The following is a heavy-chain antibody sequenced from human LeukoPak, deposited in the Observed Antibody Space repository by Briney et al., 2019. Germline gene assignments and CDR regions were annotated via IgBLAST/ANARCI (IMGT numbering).Heavy chain of an antibody. CDR2: ISSSSSYR. Sequence: GGSLRLSCAASGFTFSSYSMNWVRQAPGKGLEWVSSISSSSSYRYYADSVKGRFTISRDNAKNSLYLQMNSLRAEDTAVYYCARMDTGGYGMDVWGQGTTVTVSS. V-gene: IGHV3-21*01. CDR3: ARMDTGGYGMDV. CDR1: GFTFSSYS. D-gene: IGHD5-18*01. J-gene: IGHJ6*02.